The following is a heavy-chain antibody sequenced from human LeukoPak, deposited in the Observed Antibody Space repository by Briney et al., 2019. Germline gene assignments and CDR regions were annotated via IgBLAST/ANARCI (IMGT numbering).Heavy chain of an antibody. CDR1: GGTFSSYA. D-gene: IGHD6-13*01. V-gene: IGHV1-69*05. J-gene: IGHJ4*02. Sequence: GASVKVSCKASGGTFSSYAISWVRQAPGQGLEWMGRIIPIFGTANYAQKFQGRVTITTDESTSTAYMELSSLRSEDTAVYYCARDSFTIAAAGHFDYWGQGTLVTVSS. CDR2: IIPIFGTA. CDR3: ARDSFTIAAAGHFDY.